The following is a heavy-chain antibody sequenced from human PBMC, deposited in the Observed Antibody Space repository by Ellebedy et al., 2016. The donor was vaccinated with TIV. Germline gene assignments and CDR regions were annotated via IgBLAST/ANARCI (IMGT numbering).Heavy chain of an antibody. CDR1: GGTFSSYG. D-gene: IGHD3-22*01. J-gene: IGHJ4*02. CDR2: IIPIPGRP. V-gene: IGHV1-69*04. Sequence: ASVKVSCKASGGTFSSYGINWVRQAPGQGLEWMGRIIPIPGRPDYAQSFLGRVTINADKSTGTPYLELRSLRPDDTAIYYCARDGYYYDSSSYFLDYWGQGTLVTVSS. CDR3: ARDGYYYDSSSYFLDY.